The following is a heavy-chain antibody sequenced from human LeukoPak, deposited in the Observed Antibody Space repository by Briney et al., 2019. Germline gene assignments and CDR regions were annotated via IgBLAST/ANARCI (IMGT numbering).Heavy chain of an antibody. CDR1: GRSISSSSYY. CDR2: IYYSGRC. CDR3: ASFVSNDSSAVTGYACDI. V-gene: IGHV4-39*01. J-gene: IGHJ3*02. D-gene: IGHD3-22*01. Sequence: SDTLSLTCTVSGRSISSSSYYWGWVRQPPGKGLEWFVSIYYSGRCYYNPSLKRRVTISVDTSKNQFSLKLSSVTAADTAVYYCASFVSNDSSAVTGYACDIWGQGTMATVSS.